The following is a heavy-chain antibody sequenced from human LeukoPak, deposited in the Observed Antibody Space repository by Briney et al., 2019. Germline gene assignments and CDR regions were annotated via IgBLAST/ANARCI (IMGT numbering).Heavy chain of an antibody. Sequence: SVKVSCKASGGTFSSYAISWVRQAPGQGLEWMGGIIPIFGTANYAQKFQGRVTITADKSTSTAYMELSSLRSEDTAVYYCARGDRGSGYDSSDAFDIWGQGTMVTVSS. CDR2: IIPIFGTA. CDR1: GGTFSSYA. CDR3: ARGDRGSGYDSSDAFDI. V-gene: IGHV1-69*06. J-gene: IGHJ3*02. D-gene: IGHD5-12*01.